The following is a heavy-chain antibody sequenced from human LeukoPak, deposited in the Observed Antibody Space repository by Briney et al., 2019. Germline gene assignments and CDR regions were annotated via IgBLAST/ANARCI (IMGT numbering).Heavy chain of an antibody. CDR2: INPNSGGT. Sequence: ASVKVSCKASGYTFTGYYMHWVRQAPGQGLEWMGWINPNSGGTNYAQKFQGRVTMTRDTSISTAYMELSRLRSDDTAVYYCARWGYYYDSSGYSYFDYWGQGTLVTVSS. D-gene: IGHD3-22*01. J-gene: IGHJ4*02. CDR3: ARWGYYYDSSGYSYFDY. CDR1: GYTFTGYY. V-gene: IGHV1-2*02.